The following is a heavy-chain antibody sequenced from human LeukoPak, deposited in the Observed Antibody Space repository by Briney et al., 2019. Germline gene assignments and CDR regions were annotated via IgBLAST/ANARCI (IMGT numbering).Heavy chain of an antibody. V-gene: IGHV4-34*01. CDR3: ASVRD. D-gene: IGHD3-16*01. CDR1: GGSFSNYY. Sequence: PSETLSLTCAVYGGSFSNYYWSWIRQPPGKGLEWIGEINHSGSTNYNPSLKSRVTISVDTSKNQFSLKLSSVTAADTAVYYCASVRDWGQGTLATVSS. CDR2: INHSGST. J-gene: IGHJ4*02.